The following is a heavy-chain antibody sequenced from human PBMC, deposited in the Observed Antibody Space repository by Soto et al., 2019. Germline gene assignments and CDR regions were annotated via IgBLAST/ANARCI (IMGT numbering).Heavy chain of an antibody. Sequence: PSETLSLTCAVSGGSISSSNWWSWVRQPPGKGLEWIGEIYHSGSTNYNPSLKSRVTISVDKSKNQFSLKLSSVTAADTAVYYCARVKGLGTSSGLDYWGQGTLVTVSS. CDR1: GGSISSSNW. V-gene: IGHV4-4*02. CDR3: ARVKGLGTSSGLDY. D-gene: IGHD6-25*01. CDR2: IYHSGST. J-gene: IGHJ4*02.